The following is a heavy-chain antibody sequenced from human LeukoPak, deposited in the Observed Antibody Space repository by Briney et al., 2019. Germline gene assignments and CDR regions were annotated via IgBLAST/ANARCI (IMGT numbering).Heavy chain of an antibody. CDR1: GGSISSYY. Sequence: SETLSLTCTVSGGSISSYYWSWIRQPPGKGLEWIGYIYYSGSTNYNPSLKSRVTISVDTSKNQFSLKLSSVTAADTAVYYCARQDGDYAARFDPWGQGTLVTVSS. D-gene: IGHD4-17*01. V-gene: IGHV4-59*01. J-gene: IGHJ5*02. CDR3: ARQDGDYAARFDP. CDR2: IYYSGST.